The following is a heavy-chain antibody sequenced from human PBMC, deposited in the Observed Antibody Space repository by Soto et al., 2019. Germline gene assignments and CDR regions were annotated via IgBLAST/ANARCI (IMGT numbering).Heavy chain of an antibody. D-gene: IGHD3-22*01. Sequence: SETLSLTCTVSGGSVSSGSYYWSWIRQPPGKGLEWIGYIYYSGSTNYNPSLKSRVTISVDTSKNQFSLKLSPVTAADTAVYYCARSSGRYNWFDPWGQGTLVTVSS. CDR3: ARSSGRYNWFDP. V-gene: IGHV4-61*01. CDR2: IYYSGST. J-gene: IGHJ5*02. CDR1: GGSVSSGSYY.